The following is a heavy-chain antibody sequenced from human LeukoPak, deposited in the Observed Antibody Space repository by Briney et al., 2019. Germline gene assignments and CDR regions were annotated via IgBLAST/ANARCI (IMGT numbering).Heavy chain of an antibody. V-gene: IGHV3-23*01. CDR2: ISGSGGST. CDR1: GFTFSSYA. J-gene: IGHJ3*02. D-gene: IGHD2-2*01. Sequence: GGSLRLSCAASGFTFSSYAMSWVRQAPGKGLEWVSAISGSGGSTYYADSVKGRFTISRDNSKNTLYLQMNSLRAEDTAVYYCAKGRGYCSSTSCYLLGAFDIWGQGTMVTVSS. CDR3: AKGRGYCSSTSCYLLGAFDI.